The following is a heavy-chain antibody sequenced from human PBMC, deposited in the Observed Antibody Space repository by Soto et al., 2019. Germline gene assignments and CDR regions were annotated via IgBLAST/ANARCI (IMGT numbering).Heavy chain of an antibody. Sequence: QVQLVESGGGVVQPGRSLRLSCAASGFTFSSYAIHWVGQAPGKGLEWGAVISYDGSNNYYADSVKGRFTISRDNSKNTLYLQMNSLRAEYTAVYYCAREGGRYYRTLDSWGQGTLVTVSS. D-gene: IGHD1-26*01. CDR3: AREGGRYYRTLDS. V-gene: IGHV3-30-3*01. CDR2: ISYDGSNN. CDR1: GFTFSSYA. J-gene: IGHJ5*01.